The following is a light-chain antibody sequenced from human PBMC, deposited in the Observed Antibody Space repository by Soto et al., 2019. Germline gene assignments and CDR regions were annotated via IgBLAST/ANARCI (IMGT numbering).Light chain of an antibody. CDR1: QNIYIW. V-gene: IGKV1-5*03. CDR3: QQYNSYYVS. J-gene: IGKJ1*01. Sequence: DIQMTQSPSNLSASVGDRVTITCRASQNIYIWLAWYQQKPGKAPKVVISKASTLESGVPSRCSGSGLGTEFPLTISSLQPDDFATYYFQQYNSYYVSFGQGTKVEV. CDR2: KAS.